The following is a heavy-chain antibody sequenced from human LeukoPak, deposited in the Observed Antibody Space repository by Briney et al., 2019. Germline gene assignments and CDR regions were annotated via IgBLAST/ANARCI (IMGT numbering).Heavy chain of an antibody. CDR2: ISSSSGTI. D-gene: IGHD3-3*01. CDR3: ASFSFYWSDP. Sequence: GGSLRLSCAASGFTFSNYDMIWVRQAPGKGLEWVSYISSSSGTIYYVDSVKGRFTISRDNAKNSLYLQMNSLRADDTAMYYCASFSFYWSDPWGQGTRVTVSS. J-gene: IGHJ5*02. V-gene: IGHV3-48*01. CDR1: GFTFSNYD.